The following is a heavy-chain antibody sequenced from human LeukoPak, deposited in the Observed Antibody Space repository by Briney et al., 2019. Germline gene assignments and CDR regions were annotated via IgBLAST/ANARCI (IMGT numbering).Heavy chain of an antibody. CDR2: ISYDGSHQ. Sequence: GGSLRLSCAVSGLTFSGYAVNWVRQAPGKGLEWVALISYDGSHQYYADFVKGRFTISRDSSKNTVSLQMSSLRPDDTATYYCARGADHGDYWGRGTLVTVSS. J-gene: IGHJ4*02. CDR1: GLTFSGYA. CDR3: ARGADHGDY. D-gene: IGHD2-8*01. V-gene: IGHV3-30*04.